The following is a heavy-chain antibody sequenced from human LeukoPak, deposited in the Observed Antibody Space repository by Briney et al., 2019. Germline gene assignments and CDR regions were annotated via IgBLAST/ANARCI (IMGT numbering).Heavy chain of an antibody. V-gene: IGHV3-74*01. J-gene: IGHJ4*02. CDR1: GITLSNYW. Sequence: GGSLRLSCAASGITLSNYWMHWVRQAPVKGLVWVSRISSDGSSTNYADSVKGRFTISRDNAKNTLYLQMNSLRAEDTAVYYCAKGGGKVQDYWGQGTLVTVSS. D-gene: IGHD4-23*01. CDR3: AKGGGKVQDY. CDR2: ISSDGSST.